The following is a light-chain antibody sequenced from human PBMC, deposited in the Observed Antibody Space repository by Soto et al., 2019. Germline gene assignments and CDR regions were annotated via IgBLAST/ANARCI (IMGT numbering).Light chain of an antibody. CDR2: DAS. V-gene: IGKV3-11*01. Sequence: EIVLTQSPATLSLSPGERATLSCRASQSVSSYLAWYQQTPGQAPRLLIYDASNRATGIPARFSGSGSGTDLTLTISSLEPEDFAVYYCQQRSNWPLTFGGGTKVEIK. J-gene: IGKJ4*01. CDR3: QQRSNWPLT. CDR1: QSVSSY.